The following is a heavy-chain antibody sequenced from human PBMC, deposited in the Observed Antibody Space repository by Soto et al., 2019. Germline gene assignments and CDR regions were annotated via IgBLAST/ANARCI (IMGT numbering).Heavy chain of an antibody. CDR3: AKVGRIAAAGTWFDP. Sequence: SETLSLTCTVSAGSISGYYWSWIRQPPGKELELIAYIHYSGSTYYNPSLKSRVTISIDTSKNQFYLKLSSVNAADTAVYYCAKVGRIAAAGTWFDPWGQGTLVTVSS. D-gene: IGHD6-13*01. V-gene: IGHV4-59*01. CDR2: IHYSGST. J-gene: IGHJ5*02. CDR1: AGSISGYY.